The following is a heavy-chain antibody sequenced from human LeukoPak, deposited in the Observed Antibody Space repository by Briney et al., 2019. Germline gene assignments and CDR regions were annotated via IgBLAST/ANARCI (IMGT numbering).Heavy chain of an antibody. Sequence: ASVKVSCKASGYTFTSYGISWVRQAPGQGLEWMGWISAYNGNTNYAQKLQGRVTMTTDTSTSTAYMELRSLRSEDTAVYYCARDRVGYYYFDYWGQGTLVTVSS. J-gene: IGHJ4*02. CDR2: ISAYNGNT. CDR3: ARDRVGYYYFDY. CDR1: GYTFTSYG. D-gene: IGHD2-15*01. V-gene: IGHV1-18*01.